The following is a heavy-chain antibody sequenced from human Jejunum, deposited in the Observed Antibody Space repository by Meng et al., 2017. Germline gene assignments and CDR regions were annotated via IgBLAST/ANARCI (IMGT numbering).Heavy chain of an antibody. J-gene: IGHJ4*02. Sequence: SEPLSLTCPVAGGSVTAYYWSWIRQPAGKGLEWIGRAYPSGLYNYNPSLNSRVSMSVDSSKNQFSLKLSSVSAADTAVYYCARGASSGYESFDYWGQGTLVTVSS. CDR3: ARGASSGYESFDY. CDR1: GGSVTAYY. V-gene: IGHV4-4*07. D-gene: IGHD5-12*01. CDR2: AYPSGLY.